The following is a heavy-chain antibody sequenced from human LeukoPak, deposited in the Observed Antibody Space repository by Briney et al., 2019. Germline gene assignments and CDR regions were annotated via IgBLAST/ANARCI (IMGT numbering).Heavy chain of an antibody. V-gene: IGHV1-8*01. CDR1: GYTFTSYD. CDR2: MNPNSGNT. CDR3: ARTRGVAARRARFDP. D-gene: IGHD6-6*01. Sequence: GASVKVSCKASGYTFTSYDINWVRQATGQGLEWMGWMNPNSGNTGYAQKFQGRVTMTRNTSISTAYMELSSLRSEDTAVYYCARTRGVAARRARFDPWGQGTLVTVSS. J-gene: IGHJ5*02.